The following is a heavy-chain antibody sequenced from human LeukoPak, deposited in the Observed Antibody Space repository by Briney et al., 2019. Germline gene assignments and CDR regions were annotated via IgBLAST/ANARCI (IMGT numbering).Heavy chain of an antibody. CDR2: ISGSGGST. D-gene: IGHD2-2*01. CDR3: AKDFRGYCSSTSCLQPYYFDY. V-gene: IGHV3-23*01. J-gene: IGHJ4*02. Sequence: GGSLRLSCAASGFTFSSYAMSWVRQAPGKGLEWVSAISGSGGSTYYADSVKGRFTISRDNSKNTLYLQMNSLRAEDTAVYYCAKDFRGYCSSTSCLQPYYFDYWGQGTLVTVSS. CDR1: GFTFSSYA.